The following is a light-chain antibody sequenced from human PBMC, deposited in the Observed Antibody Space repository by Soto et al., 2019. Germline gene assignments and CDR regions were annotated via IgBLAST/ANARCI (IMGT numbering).Light chain of an antibody. CDR3: SSYTSSSTPYV. V-gene: IGLV2-14*01. Sequence: QSVLTQPASVSGSPGQSITISCTGTSSDVGGYNYVSWYQQHPGKAPKLMIYEVSNRPSGVSNRFSGSKSGNTASLTISGLQAEHEADYYCSSYTSSSTPYVFGTGTKV. CDR2: EVS. CDR1: SSDVGGYNY. J-gene: IGLJ1*01.